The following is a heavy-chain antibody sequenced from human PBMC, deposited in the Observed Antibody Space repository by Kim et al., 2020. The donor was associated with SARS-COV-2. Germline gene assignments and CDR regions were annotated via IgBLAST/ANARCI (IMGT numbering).Heavy chain of an antibody. CDR1: GYTFSSNS. Sequence: ASVKVSCKASGYTFSSNSIHWVRQAPGQRLEWMGWIDTGNGNTKYSQKFQGRVTITRDTSASTAYMELSSLTTEDTALYYCARGPVTTGLAYWGQGTLVTVSS. CDR3: ARGPVTTGLAY. J-gene: IGHJ4*02. CDR2: IDTGNGNT. D-gene: IGHD4-17*01. V-gene: IGHV1-3*04.